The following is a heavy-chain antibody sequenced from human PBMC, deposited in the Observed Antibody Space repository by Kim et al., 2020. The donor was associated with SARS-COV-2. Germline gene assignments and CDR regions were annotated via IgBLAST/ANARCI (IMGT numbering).Heavy chain of an antibody. CDR2: ISSSSRYI. J-gene: IGHJ4*02. Sequence: GGSLRLSCAASGFTFSSYSMNWVRQAPGKGLEWVSSISSSSRYIYYADSVKGRFTISRDNAKNSLYLQMNSLRAEDTAVYYCARDPYHDILTGYFAYWGQGPLVTVSS. CDR1: GFTFSSYS. D-gene: IGHD3-9*01. CDR3: ARDPYHDILTGYFAY. V-gene: IGHV3-21*01.